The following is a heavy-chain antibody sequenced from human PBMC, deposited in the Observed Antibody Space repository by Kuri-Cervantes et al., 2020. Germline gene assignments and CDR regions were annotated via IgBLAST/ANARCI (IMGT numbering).Heavy chain of an antibody. V-gene: IGHV3-33*08. CDR1: GFTFSGYG. D-gene: IGHD4-23*01. J-gene: IGHJ6*03. Sequence: GESLKISCAASGFTFSGYGMHWVRQAPGKGLEWVAVIWFDGSNKYYADSVKGRFTISRDNSKNSLYLQMNSLRAEDTAVYYCARVYGGNKGQDYYYYYYMDVWGKGTTVTVSS. CDR2: IWFDGSNK. CDR3: ARVYGGNKGQDYYYYYYMDV.